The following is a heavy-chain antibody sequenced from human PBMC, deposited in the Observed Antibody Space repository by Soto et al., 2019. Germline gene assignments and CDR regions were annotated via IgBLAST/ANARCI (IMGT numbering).Heavy chain of an antibody. CDR1: GGSISSSSYY. Sequence: QLQLQESGPGLVKPSETLSLTCTVSGGSISSSSYYWGWIRQPPGKGLEWIGSIYYSGSTYYNPSLKSRVTXXVXTXXNQFSLKLSSVTAADTAVYYCAGRYQLLWSGAFGYWGQGTLVTVSS. CDR3: AGRYQLLWSGAFGY. J-gene: IGHJ4*02. CDR2: IYYSGST. D-gene: IGHD2-2*01. V-gene: IGHV4-39*01.